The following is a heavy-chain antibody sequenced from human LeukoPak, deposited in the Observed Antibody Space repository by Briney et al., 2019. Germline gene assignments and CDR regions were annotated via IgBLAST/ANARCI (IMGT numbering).Heavy chain of an antibody. V-gene: IGHV1-3*01. D-gene: IGHD5-18*01. CDR2: INAGNGNT. Sequence: ASVKVSCKASGYTFTSYAMHWVRQAPGQRLEWMGWINAGNGNTKYSQKFQGRVTITRDTSASTAYMELSSLRSEDTAVYYCARVRDTAMADTEYYYYGMDVWGQGTTVTVSS. CDR3: ARVRDTAMADTEYYYYGMDV. CDR1: GYTFTSYA. J-gene: IGHJ6*02.